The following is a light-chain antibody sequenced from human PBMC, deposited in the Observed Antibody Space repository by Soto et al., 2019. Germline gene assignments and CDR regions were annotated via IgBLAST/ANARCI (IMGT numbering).Light chain of an antibody. CDR3: CSYAGNYILV. V-gene: IGLV2-11*01. CDR2: DVS. Sequence: QSALTQPASVSGSPGQSITISCTGTRSDVGSYNYVSWYQQHPGKAPKLMIYDVSKRPSGVPDRFSGSKSGNTASLTISGLQADDEADYYCCSYAGNYILVFGGGTKLTVL. J-gene: IGLJ3*02. CDR1: RSDVGSYNY.